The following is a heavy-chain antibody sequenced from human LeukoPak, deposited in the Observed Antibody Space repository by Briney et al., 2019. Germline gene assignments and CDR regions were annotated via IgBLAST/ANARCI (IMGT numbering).Heavy chain of an antibody. CDR2: ISWNSGSI. CDR1: GFTFDDYA. CDR3: AKIDSPMDV. V-gene: IGHV3-9*01. J-gene: IGHJ6*02. Sequence: RSLRLSCAASGFTFDDYAMHWVRQAPGKGLEWVSGISWNSGSIGYADSVKGRFTISRDDAKNSLYLQMNSLRAEDTALYYCAKIDSPMDVWGQGTTVTVSS. D-gene: IGHD2-21*01.